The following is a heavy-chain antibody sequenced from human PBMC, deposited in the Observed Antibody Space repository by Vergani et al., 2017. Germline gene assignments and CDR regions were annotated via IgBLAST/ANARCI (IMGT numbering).Heavy chain of an antibody. CDR1: GFTVSSNY. V-gene: IGHV3-23*04. J-gene: IGHJ6*03. Sequence: EVQLVESGGGLIQPGGSLRLSCAASGFTVSSNYMSWVRQAPGKGLEWVSAISGSGGSTYYADSVKGRFTISRDNSKNTLYLQMNSLRAEDTAVYYCAGNYYYMDVWGKGTTVTVSS. CDR2: ISGSGGST. CDR3: AGNYYYMDV. D-gene: IGHD2-15*01.